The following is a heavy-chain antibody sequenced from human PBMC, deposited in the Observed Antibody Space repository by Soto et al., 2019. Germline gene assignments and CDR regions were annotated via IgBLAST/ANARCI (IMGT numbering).Heavy chain of an antibody. CDR3: TRYCPTASCYIRYGMDV. V-gene: IGHV3-23*01. D-gene: IGHD2-2*02. J-gene: IGHJ6*02. CDR1: GFTFTSYA. Sequence: EVQPLESGGGLVQPGGSLRLSCAASGFTFTSYAMTWVRQAPGKGLEWVSTISGSGGTTYYADSVRGRFTISRDNSKNTLYLQMNTLRAEDTALYSCTRYCPTASCYIRYGMDVWGQGTTVTVSS. CDR2: ISGSGGTT.